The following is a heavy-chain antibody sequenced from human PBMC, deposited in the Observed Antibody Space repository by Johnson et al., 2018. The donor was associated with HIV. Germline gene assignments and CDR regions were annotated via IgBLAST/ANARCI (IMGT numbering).Heavy chain of an antibody. Sequence: QVQLVESGGGVVQPGTSLRLSCEGSGLSLSAYGLHWVRQAPGKGLEWVAVIWPDGSNRYYSDSVKGRFTISRDNSKNTLYLQMNRLRAEDTAVYYCARSYSTDALEVWGQGTMVTVSS. CDR3: ARSYSTDALEV. J-gene: IGHJ3*01. D-gene: IGHD3-10*01. CDR1: GLSLSAYG. V-gene: IGHV3-33*01. CDR2: IWPDGSNR.